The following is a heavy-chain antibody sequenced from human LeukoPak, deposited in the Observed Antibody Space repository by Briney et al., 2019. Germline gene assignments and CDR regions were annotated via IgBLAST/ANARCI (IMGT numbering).Heavy chain of an antibody. D-gene: IGHD3-10*01. J-gene: IGHJ3*02. CDR1: GGSISSSSYY. V-gene: IGHV4-39*02. CDR3: ARPYHYDSGSRGTAFDI. CDR2: IYDSRST. Sequence: SETLSLTCTVSGGSISSSSYYCGWIRQPPGKGLEWIASIYDSRSTHYHPSLKSRLTISVDTSKNHLSLKLSSVTAADTATYYCARPYHYDSGSRGTAFDIWGQGTMVTVSS.